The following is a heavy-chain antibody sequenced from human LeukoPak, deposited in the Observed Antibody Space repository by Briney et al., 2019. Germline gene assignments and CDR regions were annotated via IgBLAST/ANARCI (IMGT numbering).Heavy chain of an antibody. D-gene: IGHD3-16*01. Sequence: GESLKISCKSSGYSITSYWIGWVRQMPGKGLEWMGIIYPGDSDTGYSPSFQGQVTISADNSTAYLQWSSLKASDTAMYYCARGVGGKQFDFWGQGTLVTVSS. CDR1: GYSITSYW. CDR2: IYPGDSDT. V-gene: IGHV5-51*01. CDR3: ARGVGGKQFDF. J-gene: IGHJ4*02.